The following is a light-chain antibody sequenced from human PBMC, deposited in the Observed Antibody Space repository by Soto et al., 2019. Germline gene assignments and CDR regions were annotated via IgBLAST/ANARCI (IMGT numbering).Light chain of an antibody. CDR1: QSISSN. CDR3: QQYGSSPWT. Sequence: TQSPATLSVSPGERATLSCRASQSISSNLAWYQQKPGQAPRLLMFRTSSRATGIPDRFSGSGSGADFILSISRLEPEDFAVYYCQQYGSSPWTFGQGTKVDIK. J-gene: IGKJ1*01. V-gene: IGKV3-20*01. CDR2: RTS.